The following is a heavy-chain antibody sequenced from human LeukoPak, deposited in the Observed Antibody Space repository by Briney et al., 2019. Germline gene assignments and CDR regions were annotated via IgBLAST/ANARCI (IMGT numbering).Heavy chain of an antibody. V-gene: IGHV3-33*01. D-gene: IGHD6-6*01. CDR2: IWYDGSHT. J-gene: IGHJ4*02. Sequence: PGGSLRLSCAASGFTFNSFAMHWVRQAPGKGLEWVAVIWYDGSHTYYVNSVKGRFTISRDNPKNTLYLQMNSLRAEDTAVYYCARDSLMSSSHLDYWGQGTPVTVSS. CDR3: ARDSLMSSSHLDY. CDR1: GFTFNSFA.